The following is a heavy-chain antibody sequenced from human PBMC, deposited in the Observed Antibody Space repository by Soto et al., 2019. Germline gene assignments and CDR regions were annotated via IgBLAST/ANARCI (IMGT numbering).Heavy chain of an antibody. CDR3: SRCTTAGGCFDPNYYHDPDI. CDR2: ISGYNGNT. CDR1: GYTFSNYG. D-gene: IGHD2-15*01. Sequence: QVQLVQSGAEVKKPGASVTVSCKTSGYTFSNYGINWVRQAPGQGLEWMGWISGYNGNTNYAQTVQGIVTMTTDTSTGTVYMELRTLNPHAPSIYYCSRCTTAGGCFDPNYYHDPDIGAQGSAVT. J-gene: IGHJ6*02. V-gene: IGHV1-18*01.